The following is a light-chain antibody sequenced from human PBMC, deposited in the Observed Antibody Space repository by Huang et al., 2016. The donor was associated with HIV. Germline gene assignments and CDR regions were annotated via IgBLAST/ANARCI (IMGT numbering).Light chain of an antibody. V-gene: IGKV3-15*01. CDR1: HSVNSN. CDR3: LQYNDWPRS. CDR2: GAS. Sequence: EILLLQSPATLSVSPGDRATLSCGASHSVNSNLAWYQQRPGQAPRLLIYGASTRATVIPDRFSGGGSGTEFTLIISSLQSEDFAVYYCLQYNDWPRSFGGGTKVVIK. J-gene: IGKJ4*01.